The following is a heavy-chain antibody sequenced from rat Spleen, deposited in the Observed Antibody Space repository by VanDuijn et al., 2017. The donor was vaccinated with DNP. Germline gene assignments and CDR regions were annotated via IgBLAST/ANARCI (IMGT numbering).Heavy chain of an antibody. D-gene: IGHD1-2*01. Sequence: QVQLQQSGAELAKPGSSVKISCKASGYTFTSYYISWIKQTTGQGLEYIGYVNPGSGGTNYNEKFKGKAILTVDKSSSTAFMQLSSLTPDDSAVYYCARGPLAAIWGNAMDAWGQGTSVTVSS. CDR2: VNPGSGGT. CDR1: GYTFTSYY. CDR3: ARGPLAAIWGNAMDA. J-gene: IGHJ4*01. V-gene: IGHV1-43*01.